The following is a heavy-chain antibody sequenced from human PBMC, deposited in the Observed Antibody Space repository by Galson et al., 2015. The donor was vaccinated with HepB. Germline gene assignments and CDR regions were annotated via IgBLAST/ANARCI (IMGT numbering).Heavy chain of an antibody. V-gene: IGHV1-58*01. CDR3: AADDGNCSSNSCPPPDY. CDR2: IVVGSGYT. Sequence: SVKVSCKASGLTFTSSAVQWVRQARGQRLEWIGWIVVGSGYTNYAQKFQERVTITRDMSTSTSYMELNSLRSEDTAVYYCAADDGNCSSNSCPPPDYWGQGTLVTVSS. J-gene: IGHJ4*02. D-gene: IGHD2-2*03. CDR1: GLTFTSSA.